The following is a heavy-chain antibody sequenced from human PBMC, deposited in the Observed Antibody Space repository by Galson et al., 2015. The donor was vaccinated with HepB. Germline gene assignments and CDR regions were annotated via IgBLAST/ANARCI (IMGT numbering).Heavy chain of an antibody. J-gene: IGHJ3*02. V-gene: IGHV4-30-2*01. CDR1: GGSISSGGYS. CDR2: IYHSGST. CDR3: ARAPATAARGAFDI. D-gene: IGHD6-13*01. Sequence: TLSLTCAVSGGSISSGGYSWSWIRQPPGKGLEWIGYIYHSGSTYYNPSLKSRVTISVDRSKNQFSLKLSSVTAADTAVYYCARAPATAARGAFDIWGQGTMVTVSS.